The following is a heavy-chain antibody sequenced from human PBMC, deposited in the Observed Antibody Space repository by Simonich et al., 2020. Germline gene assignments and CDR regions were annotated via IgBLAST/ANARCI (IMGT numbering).Heavy chain of an antibody. J-gene: IGHJ4*02. CDR2: VDPEDGET. D-gene: IGHD6-13*01. CDR3: ATDTYSSSWYGGGVY. V-gene: IGHV1-69-2*01. CDR1: GYTFPDYY. Sequence: EVQLVQSGAEVKKPGATVKISCKVSGYTFPDYYMHWVQQAPGKGLGGMGLVDPEDGETIYAEKFQGRVTITADTSTDTAYMELSSLRSEDTAVYYCATDTYSSSWYGGGVYWGQGTLVTVSS.